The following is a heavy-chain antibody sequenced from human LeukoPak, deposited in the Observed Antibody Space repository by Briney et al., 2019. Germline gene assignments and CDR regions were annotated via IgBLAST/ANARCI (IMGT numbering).Heavy chain of an antibody. Sequence: GASVKVSCKASGYTFNGYYMHWVRQAPGQGLEWMGRINPNSGDTNYAQKLQGRVTMTRDTSISTAYMELSRLRSDDTAVYYCAREEGITIFGVVLYYFDYWGQGTLVTVSS. D-gene: IGHD3-3*01. V-gene: IGHV1-2*06. CDR3: AREEGITIFGVVLYYFDY. J-gene: IGHJ4*02. CDR1: GYTFNGYY. CDR2: INPNSGDT.